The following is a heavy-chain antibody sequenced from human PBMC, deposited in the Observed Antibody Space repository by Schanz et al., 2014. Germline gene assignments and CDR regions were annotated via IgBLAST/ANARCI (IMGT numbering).Heavy chain of an antibody. Sequence: EVREPWASVKVSCKASGYTFNNYYRHWVRQAPGQRPEWLGVFSPSTGRTTYAPKFQDRVTITRDTSMTTVYMELSSLRSEDTAINYCAWAGSNYVLNWLHSWGNGSLV. CDR2: FSPSTGRT. CDR3: AWAGSNYVLNWLHS. D-gene: IGHD3-10*02. CDR1: GYTFNNYY. V-gene: IGHV1-46*02. J-gene: IGHJ5*01.